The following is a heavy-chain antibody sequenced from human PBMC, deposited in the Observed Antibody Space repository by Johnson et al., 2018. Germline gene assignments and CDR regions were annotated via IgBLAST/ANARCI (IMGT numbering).Heavy chain of an antibody. Sequence: EVQLVESGGGPVKPGGPLRLSCAASGFSFNSFSMMWVRQAPGKGLEWVSYITGGSSVISYADSVRGRFTSYRDNAKNSLYLQINSLRDEDSAVYYRGGCGYGRYGTCTRAPDVWGQGTTVPVSS. V-gene: IGHV3-48*02. CDR2: ITGGSSVI. CDR1: GFSFNSFS. J-gene: IGHJ6*02. CDR3: GGCGYGRYGTCTRAPDV. D-gene: IGHD2-15*01.